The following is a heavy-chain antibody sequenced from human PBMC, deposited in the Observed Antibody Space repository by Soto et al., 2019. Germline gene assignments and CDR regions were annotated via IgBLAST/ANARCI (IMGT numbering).Heavy chain of an antibody. CDR1: GFTFSSYW. J-gene: IGHJ3*02. Sequence: GGSLRLTCVASGFTFSSYWLTWVRQAPGKGLEWVANIKGDGGENYYADSVKGRFTISRDNAKNSLYLQINTLTDEDTAVYYITIVLSPHSTTCYDVFDIWGQGTMVTVS. CDR3: TIVLSPHSTTCYDVFDI. CDR2: IKGDGGEN. D-gene: IGHD6-13*01. V-gene: IGHV3-7*05.